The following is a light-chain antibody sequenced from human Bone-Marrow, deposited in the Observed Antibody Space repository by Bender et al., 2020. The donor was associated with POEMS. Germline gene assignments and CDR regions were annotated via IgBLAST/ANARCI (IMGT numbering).Light chain of an antibody. CDR1: SSNIGAHA. V-gene: IGLV1-44*01. CDR2: RNN. J-gene: IGLJ3*02. Sequence: QSVLTQPPSASGTPGQRVTISCSGGSSNIGAHAVNWYQQLPGTAPKLLIYRNNQRPSGVPDRFSGSKSGTSASLAVSGLRSEDEADYYCAAWDGTLNGPVFGGGTQLAVL. CDR3: AAWDGTLNGPV.